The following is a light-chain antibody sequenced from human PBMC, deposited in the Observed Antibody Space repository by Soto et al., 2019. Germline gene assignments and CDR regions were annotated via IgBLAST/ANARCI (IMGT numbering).Light chain of an antibody. J-gene: IGLJ1*01. Sequence: QSVLTQPPSASGTPGQRVTISCSGSSSNIGSNYVYCYQQLPGTAPKLLIYRNNQRPSGVPDRFSGSKSGTSASLAISGLRSEDEADYYCAAWDDSLSGLYVFGPGTTLTVL. CDR2: RNN. CDR3: AAWDDSLSGLYV. CDR1: SSNIGSNY. V-gene: IGLV1-47*01.